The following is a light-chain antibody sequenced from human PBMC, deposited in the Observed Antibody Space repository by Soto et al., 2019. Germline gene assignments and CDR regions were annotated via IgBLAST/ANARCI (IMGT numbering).Light chain of an antibody. CDR2: DVN. CDR3: SSYTSSSALIL. J-gene: IGLJ2*01. CDR1: SCDVGGYNY. Sequence: QSALTQPASVSGSPGQSITISCTGTSCDVGGYNYVSWYQQHPGNAPKLMIYDVNSRPSGVSNRFSGSKSGNTASLTISGLQAEDEADYYCSSYTSSSALILFGGGTKLTVL. V-gene: IGLV2-14*03.